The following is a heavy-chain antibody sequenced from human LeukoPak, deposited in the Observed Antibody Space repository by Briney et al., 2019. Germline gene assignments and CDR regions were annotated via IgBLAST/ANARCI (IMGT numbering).Heavy chain of an antibody. CDR3: AKDKDTPATAQPQRGYFES. V-gene: IGHV3-30*09. Sequence: GGSLRLSCAASGFTFSSYAMHWVRQAPGKGLEWVAVISYDGSNKYNADSVKGRFAISRDNSKNTLYLQMNSLRVEDTAVYFCAKDKDTPATAQPQRGYFESWGQGTLVTVSS. CDR1: GFTFSSYA. CDR2: ISYDGSNK. J-gene: IGHJ4*02. D-gene: IGHD2-15*01.